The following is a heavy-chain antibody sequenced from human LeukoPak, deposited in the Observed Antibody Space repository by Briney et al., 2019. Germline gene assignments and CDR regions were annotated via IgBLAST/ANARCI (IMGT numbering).Heavy chain of an antibody. Sequence: GGSLRLSCAASGFTFDDYGMHWVRQAPGKGLEWVSGISWNSGSIGYADSVKGRFTISRDNAKNSLYLQMNSLRAEDTALYYCAKGRTGDSSGYYTFFDYWGQGTLVTVSS. CDR2: ISWNSGSI. CDR1: GFTFDDYG. V-gene: IGHV3-9*01. CDR3: AKGRTGDSSGYYTFFDY. J-gene: IGHJ4*02. D-gene: IGHD3-22*01.